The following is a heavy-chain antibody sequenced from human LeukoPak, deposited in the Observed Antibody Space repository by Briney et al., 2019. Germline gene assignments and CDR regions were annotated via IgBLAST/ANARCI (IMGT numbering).Heavy chain of an antibody. J-gene: IGHJ4*02. D-gene: IGHD6-6*01. CDR2: IYSGGST. V-gene: IGHV3-53*01. CDR3: ARGLAIAARPDY. CDR1: GFTFSNAW. Sequence: PGGSLRLSCAASGFTFSNAWMNWVRQAPGKGLEWVSVIYSGGSTYYADTVKGRFTIFRDISKNTLYLQMNSVSVEDTAVYYCARGLAIAARPDYWGQGTLVTVSS.